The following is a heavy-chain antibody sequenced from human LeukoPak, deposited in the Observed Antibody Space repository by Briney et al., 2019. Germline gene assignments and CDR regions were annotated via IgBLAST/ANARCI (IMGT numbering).Heavy chain of an antibody. CDR2: IYHSGST. D-gene: IGHD3-10*01. V-gene: IGHV4-30-2*01. J-gene: IGHJ5*02. CDR3: ARGGYYYGSGSYPRYNWFDP. Sequence: SSETLSLTCAVSGGSISSGGYSRSLIRQPPGKGLEWIGYIYHSGSTYYNPSLKSRVTISVDRSKNQFSLKLSSVTAADTAVYYCARGGYYYGSGSYPRYNWFDPWGQGTLVTVSS. CDR1: GGSISSGGYS.